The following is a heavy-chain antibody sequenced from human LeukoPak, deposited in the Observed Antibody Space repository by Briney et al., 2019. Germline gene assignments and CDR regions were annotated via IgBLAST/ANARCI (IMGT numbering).Heavy chain of an antibody. CDR2: IYYSGST. CDR1: GGSISSYY. Sequence: XETLSLTCTVSGGSISSYYWSWIRQPPGKGLEWIGYIYYSGSTNYNPSLKSRVTISVDTSKNQFSLKLSSVTAADTAVYYCARGTKSSSSSIWGQGTLVTVSS. CDR3: ARGTKSSSSSI. J-gene: IGHJ4*02. D-gene: IGHD6-6*01. V-gene: IGHV4-59*08.